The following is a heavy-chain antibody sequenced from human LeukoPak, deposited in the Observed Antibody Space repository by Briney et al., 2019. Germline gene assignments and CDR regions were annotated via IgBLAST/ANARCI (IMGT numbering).Heavy chain of an antibody. Sequence: SETLSLTCTVSGGSISTYYWSWIRQPPGKRLEWIGYIFHSGSTNYNPSLRGRVTISVDTSKNQFSLKLSSVTAADTAVYYCAREGAYGSGSPPRSASYFDYWGQGTLVTVSS. D-gene: IGHD3-10*01. CDR3: AREGAYGSGSPPRSASYFDY. V-gene: IGHV4-59*12. CDR2: IFHSGST. J-gene: IGHJ4*02. CDR1: GGSISTYY.